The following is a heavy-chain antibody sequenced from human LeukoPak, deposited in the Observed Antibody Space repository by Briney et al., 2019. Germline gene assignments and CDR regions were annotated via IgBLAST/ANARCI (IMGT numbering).Heavy chain of an antibody. CDR2: ISSSSSYI. D-gene: IGHD1-26*01. V-gene: IGHV3-21*01. CDR1: GFTFSSYS. Sequence: GGSLRLSCAASGFTFSSYSMNWVRQAPGKGLEWVSSISSSSSYIYYADSVKGRFTISRDNAKNSLYLQMNSLIAEDTAVYYCAREEWGATRYFQHWGQGTLVTVSS. CDR3: AREEWGATRYFQH. J-gene: IGHJ1*01.